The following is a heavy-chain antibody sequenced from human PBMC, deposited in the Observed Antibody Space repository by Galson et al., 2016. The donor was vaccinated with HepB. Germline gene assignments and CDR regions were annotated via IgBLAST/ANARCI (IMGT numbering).Heavy chain of an antibody. D-gene: IGHD1-7*01. CDR2: INYSGGT. J-gene: IGHJ3*02. V-gene: IGHV4-34*01. CDR3: ARGLKRYRWNYAPAGSFDI. Sequence: SETLSLTCAVNGGSLSAYYWIWVRQPPGKGLEWIGEINYSGGTNYDPSLKSRVTISVDTSKKQFSLKLSSVTAADMAVYYCARGLKRYRWNYAPAGSFDIWGRGTMVTVSA. CDR1: GGSLSAYY.